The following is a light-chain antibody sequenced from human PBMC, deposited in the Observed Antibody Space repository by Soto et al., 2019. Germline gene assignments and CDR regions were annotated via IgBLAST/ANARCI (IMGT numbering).Light chain of an antibody. CDR1: QSVSSSY. J-gene: IGKJ1*01. V-gene: IGKV3-20*01. Sequence: EIVLTHSPGTLSLSPCERATLSFSASQSVSSSYLAWYQQKPGQAPRLLIYAASSRATGIPDRFSGSGSGTDFTLTITRLEPEDFAVYYCQQYGSSSWTFGQGTKVDIK. CDR3: QQYGSSSWT. CDR2: AAS.